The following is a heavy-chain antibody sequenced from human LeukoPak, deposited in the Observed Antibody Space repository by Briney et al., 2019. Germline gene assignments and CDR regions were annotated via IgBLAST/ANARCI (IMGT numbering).Heavy chain of an antibody. D-gene: IGHD5-18*01. CDR3: ARLYSYGLYYFDY. J-gene: IGHJ4*02. CDR2: IYHSGST. V-gene: IGHV4-38-2*02. CDR1: GYSISSGYY. Sequence: SETLSLTCTVSGYSISSGYYWGWIRQPPGKGLEWIGTIYHSGSTYYNPSLKSRVTISVDTSKNQFSPKLSSVTAADTAVYYCARLYSYGLYYFDYWGQGTLVTVSS.